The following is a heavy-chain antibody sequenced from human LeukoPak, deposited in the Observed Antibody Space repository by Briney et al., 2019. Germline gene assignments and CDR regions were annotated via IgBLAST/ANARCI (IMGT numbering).Heavy chain of an antibody. V-gene: IGHV4-39*01. CDR3: ARVSGNWFDP. Sequence: SETLSLTCTVSGGSISSSSYYWGWIRQPPGKGLEWIGSIYYSGSTYYNPSLKSRVTISVDTSKNRFSLKLSSVTAADTAVYYCARVSGNWFDPWGQGTLVTVSS. CDR1: GGSISSSSYY. D-gene: IGHD3-10*01. J-gene: IGHJ5*02. CDR2: IYYSGST.